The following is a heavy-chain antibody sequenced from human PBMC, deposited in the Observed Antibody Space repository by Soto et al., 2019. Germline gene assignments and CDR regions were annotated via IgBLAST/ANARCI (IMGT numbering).Heavy chain of an antibody. D-gene: IGHD6-13*01. CDR2: IGASGDIT. J-gene: IGHJ3*02. CDR1: GFSFTNFA. Sequence: SGGSLRLSCAASGFSFTNFAMSWVRQAPGKGLEWVAGIGASGDITWYADSVKGRLSISRDNSKNTLYLQLNSLRFEDTAVYYCALMIAAAGTNLPYAFDIWGQGTMVTVSS. CDR3: ALMIAAAGTNLPYAFDI. V-gene: IGHV3-23*01.